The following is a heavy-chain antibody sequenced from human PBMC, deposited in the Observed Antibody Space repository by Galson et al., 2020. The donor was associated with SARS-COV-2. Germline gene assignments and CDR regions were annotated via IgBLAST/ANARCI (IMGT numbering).Heavy chain of an antibody. Sequence: QLGESLKISCAASGFTFSGSAMHWVRQASGKGLEWVGRIRTKANSYATAYAASVKGRFTISRDDSKNTAYLQMNSLKTEDTAVYYCTSTVVLGYSFGYWGQGTLVTVSS. J-gene: IGHJ4*02. CDR3: TSTVVLGYSFGY. CDR2: IRTKANSYAT. CDR1: GFTFSGSA. D-gene: IGHD2-15*01. V-gene: IGHV3-73*01.